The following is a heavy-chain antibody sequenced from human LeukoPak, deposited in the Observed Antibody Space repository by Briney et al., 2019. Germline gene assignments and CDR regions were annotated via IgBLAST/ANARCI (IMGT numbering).Heavy chain of an antibody. Sequence: GRSLRLSCAAFGFTFSSYGVHWVRQAPDKGLEWVAIISSDGNTQYYADSVKGRFTISRDNSKNTLFLQMNSLRAEDTAVYYCAKDRDSSSWYGLDLFGLDVWGQGTTVTVSS. D-gene: IGHD6-13*01. V-gene: IGHV3-30*18. CDR1: GFTFSSYG. J-gene: IGHJ6*02. CDR2: ISSDGNTQ. CDR3: AKDRDSSSWYGLDLFGLDV.